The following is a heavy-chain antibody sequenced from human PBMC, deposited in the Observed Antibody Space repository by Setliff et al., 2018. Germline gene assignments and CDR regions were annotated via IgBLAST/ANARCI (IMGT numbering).Heavy chain of an antibody. D-gene: IGHD1-1*01. V-gene: IGHV5-51*01. J-gene: IGHJ1*01. CDR3: ARLPSTGLAFFQH. CDR1: GYNFNSHW. CDR2: IFPADSET. Sequence: PGESLKISCATSGYNFNSHWIAWVRQVPGGGLEWMGLIFPADSETRYSPSFQGQFTMSVDTSINTAYLQWNSLKASDTALYSCARLPSTGLAFFQHWGQGTLVTVSS.